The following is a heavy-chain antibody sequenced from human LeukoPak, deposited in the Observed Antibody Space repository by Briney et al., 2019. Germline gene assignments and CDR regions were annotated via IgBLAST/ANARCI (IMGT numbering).Heavy chain of an antibody. CDR3: ASGIVVVPAAIED. D-gene: IGHD2-2*02. Sequence: GGSLRLSCAASGFTFSSYNMNWVRQAPGKGLEWVSSISSSSSYIYYADSVKGRFTISRDNAKNSLYLQMNSLRAEDTAVYYCASGIVVVPAAIEDWGQGTLVTVSS. CDR1: GFTFSSYN. V-gene: IGHV3-21*01. J-gene: IGHJ4*02. CDR2: ISSSSSYI.